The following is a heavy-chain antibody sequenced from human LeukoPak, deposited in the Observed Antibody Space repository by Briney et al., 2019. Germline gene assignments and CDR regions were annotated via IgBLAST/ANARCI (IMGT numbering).Heavy chain of an antibody. CDR1: GGSISSYY. Sequence: SETLSLTCTVSGGSISSYYWSWIRQPPGKGLEWIGYIYYSGSTNYNPSLKSRVTISVDTSKNQFSLKLSSVTAADTAVYYCAREICSSTSCYGAPYYYYGMDVWGQGTTVTVSS. V-gene: IGHV4-59*01. J-gene: IGHJ6*02. CDR3: AREICSSTSCYGAPYYYYGMDV. CDR2: IYYSGST. D-gene: IGHD2-2*01.